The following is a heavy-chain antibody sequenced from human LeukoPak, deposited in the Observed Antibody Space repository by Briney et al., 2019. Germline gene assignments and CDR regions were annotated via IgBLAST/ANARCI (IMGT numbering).Heavy chain of an antibody. D-gene: IGHD5-18*01. Sequence: SGTLSLTCAVSVVSPSGYYCSCIRQPPGKGREWIGEINHSGSTNYNPSPKSRVTTSVDTSKTQCSLKLSSVTAADTAVYYCAKTIYSYGYFDYWGQGTLVTVSS. CDR2: INHSGST. J-gene: IGHJ4*02. CDR1: VVSPSGYY. CDR3: AKTIYSYGYFDY. V-gene: IGHV4-34*01.